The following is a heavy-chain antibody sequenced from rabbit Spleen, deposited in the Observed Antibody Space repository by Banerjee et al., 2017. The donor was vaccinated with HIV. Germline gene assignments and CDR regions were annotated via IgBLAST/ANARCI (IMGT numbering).Heavy chain of an antibody. V-gene: IGHV1S47*01. D-gene: IGHD6-1*01. Sequence: QEQLVESGGGLVQPGGSLKLSCKASGFDFSAYGVTWVRQAPGKGLEWIGYIDPLFDNTYYASWVNGRFTISRHNAQNTLYLQLSSLTAADTATYFCVRGFYGNDYFNLWGPVTLVTVS. CDR1: GFDFSAYG. CDR2: IDPLFDNT. CDR3: VRGFYGNDYFNL. J-gene: IGHJ4*01.